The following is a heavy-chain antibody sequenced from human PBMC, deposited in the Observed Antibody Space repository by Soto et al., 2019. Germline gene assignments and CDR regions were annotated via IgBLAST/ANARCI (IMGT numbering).Heavy chain of an antibody. Sequence: ASVKVSCKASGYTFTSYYMHWVRQAPGQGLEWMGIINPSGGSTSYAQKFQGRVTMTRDTSTSTVYMELSSLRSEDTAVYYCARGWGIVGATNPHFDYWGQGTLVTVSS. J-gene: IGHJ4*02. V-gene: IGHV1-46*01. CDR3: ARGWGIVGATNPHFDY. CDR1: GYTFTSYY. CDR2: INPSGGST. D-gene: IGHD1-26*01.